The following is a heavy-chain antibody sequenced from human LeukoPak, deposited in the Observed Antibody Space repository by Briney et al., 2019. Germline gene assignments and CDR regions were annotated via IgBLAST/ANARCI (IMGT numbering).Heavy chain of an antibody. V-gene: IGHV1-18*01. Sequence: ASVKVSCKASGYTFTSYGISWVRQAPGQGLEWMGWISAYNGNTNYAQKLQGRVTMTTDTSTSTAYMELRSLRSEDTAVYYCARDRYYYGSGSFYYYYMDVWGKGTTVTISS. CDR3: ARDRYYYGSGSFYYYYMDV. D-gene: IGHD3-10*01. CDR2: ISAYNGNT. J-gene: IGHJ6*03. CDR1: GYTFTSYG.